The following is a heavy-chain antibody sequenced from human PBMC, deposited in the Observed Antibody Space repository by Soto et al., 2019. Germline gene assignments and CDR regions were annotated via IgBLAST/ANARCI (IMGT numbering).Heavy chain of an antibody. V-gene: IGHV3-7*01. Sequence: PGGSLRLSCAASGFPFSSSWMDWVRQTPGKGLEWVANINPDGRQTYYVDSVKGRFTVSRDNAENSVFLQMNSLRVEDTAVYYCSWRLDYWGQGTLVTVSS. CDR1: GFPFSSSW. CDR3: SWRLDY. CDR2: INPDGRQT. J-gene: IGHJ4*02.